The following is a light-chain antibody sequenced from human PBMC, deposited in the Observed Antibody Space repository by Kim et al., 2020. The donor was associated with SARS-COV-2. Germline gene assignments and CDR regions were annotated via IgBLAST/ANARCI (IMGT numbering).Light chain of an antibody. V-gene: IGKV3-20*01. J-gene: IGKJ1*01. CDR1: QSVKSNY. CDR2: ATS. CDR3: DQYGSSPWT. Sequence: SPGERATLSCRASQSVKSNYLAWYQQRPGQAPRLLIYATSSRATGIPDRFSGSGSGTDFTLTISRLEADDFAVYSCDQYGSSPWTFGQGTKVDIK.